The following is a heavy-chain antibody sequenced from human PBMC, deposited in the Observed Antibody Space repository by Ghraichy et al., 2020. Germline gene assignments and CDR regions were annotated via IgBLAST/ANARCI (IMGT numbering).Heavy chain of an antibody. Sequence: SETLSLTCTVSGGSISSSSYYWGWIRQPPGKGLEWIVNIYHSGSTYYNPSLTSRVTISVDTSKNQFSLRLSSVTAADTAVYYCARERITIFGVLIIEEHKYIDNWGQGTLVTFSS. CDR2: IYHSGST. CDR1: GGSISSSSYY. J-gene: IGHJ4*02. V-gene: IGHV4-39*02. CDR3: ARERITIFGVLIIEEHKYIDN. D-gene: IGHD3-3*01.